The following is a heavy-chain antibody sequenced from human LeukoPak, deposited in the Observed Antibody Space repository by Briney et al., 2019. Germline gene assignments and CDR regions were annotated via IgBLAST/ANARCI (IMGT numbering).Heavy chain of an antibody. V-gene: IGHV3-23*01. J-gene: IGHJ4*02. Sequence: TGGSLRLSCVASGITFSNYAVSWVRQAPGKGLEWVSAISGGGGSTNYADSVKGRVTVSRDNSKSTLYLQMNSLRAEDTAVYYCAKSSYYDSSGYYREYYFDYWGQGTLVTVSS. CDR1: GITFSNYA. D-gene: IGHD3-22*01. CDR2: ISGGGGST. CDR3: AKSSYYDSSGYYREYYFDY.